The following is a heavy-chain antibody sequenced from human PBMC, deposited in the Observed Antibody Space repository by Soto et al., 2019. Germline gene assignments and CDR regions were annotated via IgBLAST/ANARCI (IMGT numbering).Heavy chain of an antibody. J-gene: IGHJ5*02. CDR3: ARLRWETENNWFDP. Sequence: PSETLSLTCTVSVDSINSVDHYWSWIRQPPGKGLEWMGYIYHSWSTHYNPSLNSRLTISIDTSTNRFSLNLTDVTAADTAVYFCARLRWETENNWFDPWGQGALVT. CDR1: VDSINSVDHY. CDR2: IYHSWST. V-gene: IGHV4-30-4*01. D-gene: IGHD1-26*01.